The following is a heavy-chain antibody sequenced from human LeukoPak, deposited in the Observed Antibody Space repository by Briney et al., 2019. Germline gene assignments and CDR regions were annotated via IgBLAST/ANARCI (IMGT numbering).Heavy chain of an antibody. CDR3: ARPSCSGGSCYYYYMDV. CDR1: GGSISSSSYY. Sequence: SETLSLTCTVPGGSISSSSYYWGWIRQPPGKGLEWIGSIYYSGSTYYNPSLKSRVTISVDTSKNQFSLKLSSVTAADTAVYYCARPSCSGGSCYYYYMDVWGKGTTVTVSS. D-gene: IGHD2-15*01. CDR2: IYYSGST. J-gene: IGHJ6*03. V-gene: IGHV4-39*01.